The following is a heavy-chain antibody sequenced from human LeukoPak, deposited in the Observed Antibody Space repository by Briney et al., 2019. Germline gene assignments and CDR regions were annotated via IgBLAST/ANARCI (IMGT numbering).Heavy chain of an antibody. Sequence: PGGSLRLSCAASGFTFSSYEMNWVRQAPGKGLEWVSYISSSGSTIYYADSVKGRFTISRDNAKNSLYLQMNSLRAEDTAVYYCAREFRGGHAVAGIPYYYYDYMDVWGKGTTVTISS. CDR3: AREFRGGHAVAGIPYYYYDYMDV. CDR1: GFTFSSYE. V-gene: IGHV3-48*03. D-gene: IGHD6-19*01. J-gene: IGHJ6*03. CDR2: ISSSGSTI.